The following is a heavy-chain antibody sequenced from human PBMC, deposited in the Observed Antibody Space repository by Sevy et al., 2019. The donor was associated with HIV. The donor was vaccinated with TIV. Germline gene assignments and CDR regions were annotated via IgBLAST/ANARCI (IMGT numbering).Heavy chain of an antibody. V-gene: IGHV4-31*03. CDR1: GGSISSGGYY. Sequence: SGTLSLTCTVSGGSISSGGYYWSWIRQHPGKGLEWIGYIYYSGSTYYNPSLKSRVTISVDTSKNQFSLKLSSVTAADTAVYYCARANFDWLLLFDYWGQGTLVTVSS. D-gene: IGHD3-9*01. J-gene: IGHJ4*02. CDR3: ARANFDWLLLFDY. CDR2: IYYSGST.